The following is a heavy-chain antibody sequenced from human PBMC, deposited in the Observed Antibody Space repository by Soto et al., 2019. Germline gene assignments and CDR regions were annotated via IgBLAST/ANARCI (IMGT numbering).Heavy chain of an antibody. Sequence: QVQLVQSGAEVKKPGSSVKVSCKASGGTFSSYAISWVRQAPGQGLEWMGGIIPIFGTANYAQKFQGRVTFTADESTSTAYMELSSLRSEDTAVYYCARAGGCSGGSCLNWFDPWGQGTLVTVSS. CDR2: IIPIFGTA. V-gene: IGHV1-69*12. J-gene: IGHJ5*02. D-gene: IGHD2-15*01. CDR3: ARAGGCSGGSCLNWFDP. CDR1: GGTFSSYA.